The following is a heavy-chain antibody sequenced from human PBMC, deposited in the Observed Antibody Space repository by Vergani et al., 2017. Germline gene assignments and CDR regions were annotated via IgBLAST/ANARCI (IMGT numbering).Heavy chain of an antibody. J-gene: IGHJ4*02. V-gene: IGHV3-21*01. CDR3: AGLLTVDDLLWCGEEGAY. D-gene: IGHD3-10*01. CDR2: ISSSSNYI. CDR1: GFTLSSYS. Sequence: EGQLVESGGGLVKPGGSLRLSCAASGFTLSSYSMNWVRQAPGKGLEWVSSISSSSNYIYYADSVKGRFTISRDNAKNSLYLQMNSLRAEDTAVYYCAGLLTVDDLLWCGEEGAYWGQGTLVTVSS.